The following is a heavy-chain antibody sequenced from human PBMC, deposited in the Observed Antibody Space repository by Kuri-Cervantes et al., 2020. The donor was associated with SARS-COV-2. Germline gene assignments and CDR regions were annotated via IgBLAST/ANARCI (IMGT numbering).Heavy chain of an antibody. CDR3: AGAGTGWKYPIDY. CDR2: ISSSGSTI. Sequence: GESLKISCAASGFTFSDYYMSWIRQAPGKGLEWVSYISSSGSTIYYADSVKGRFTISRDNAKNSLYLQMNSLRAEDTAVYFCAGAGTGWKYPIDYWGQGTLVTVSS. CDR1: GFTFSDYY. V-gene: IGHV3-11*04. J-gene: IGHJ4*02. D-gene: IGHD3-10*01.